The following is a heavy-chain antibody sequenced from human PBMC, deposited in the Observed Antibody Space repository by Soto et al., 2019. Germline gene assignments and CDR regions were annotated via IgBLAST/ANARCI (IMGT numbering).Heavy chain of an antibody. D-gene: IGHD5-12*01. J-gene: IGHJ4*02. Sequence: GGSLRLSCAASGFTFSSYEMNWVRQAPGKGLEWVSYISSSGSTIYYADSVKGRFTISRDNAKNSLYLQMNSLRAEDTAVYYCARRRWLQTALIDYWGQGTLVTVSS. CDR1: GFTFSSYE. CDR2: ISSSGSTI. CDR3: ARRRWLQTALIDY. V-gene: IGHV3-48*03.